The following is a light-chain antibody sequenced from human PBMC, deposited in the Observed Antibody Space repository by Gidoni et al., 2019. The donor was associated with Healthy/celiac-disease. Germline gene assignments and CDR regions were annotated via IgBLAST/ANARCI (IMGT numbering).Light chain of an antibody. J-gene: IGKJ2*04. CDR3: QQYNTWPPCS. CDR1: QSVSSN. Sequence: EIVMTQSPATLSVSPGERATLSCRASQSVSSNLAWYQQQPGQAPRLLIYGASTRATGNPARFSGSGSGTEFTLTISSLHSEDFAVYYCQQYNTWPPCSFGQXTKLEIK. V-gene: IGKV3-15*01. CDR2: GAS.